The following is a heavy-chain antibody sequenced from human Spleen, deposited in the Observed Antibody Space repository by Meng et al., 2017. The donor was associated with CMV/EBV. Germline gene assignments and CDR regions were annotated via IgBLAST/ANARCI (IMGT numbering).Heavy chain of an antibody. J-gene: IGHJ6*02. Sequence: ASVKVSCKASGYTFTGYYIHWVRQAPGQGLEWMGWINPNSGGAKFAQKFQGRVTMTRDTSISTAYMELSRLRSDDTAVYYCARDIVVVPAAPRPYYYYGMDVWGQGTTVTVSS. CDR3: ARDIVVVPAAPRPYYYYGMDV. V-gene: IGHV1-2*02. CDR1: GYTFTGYY. CDR2: INPNSGGA. D-gene: IGHD2-2*01.